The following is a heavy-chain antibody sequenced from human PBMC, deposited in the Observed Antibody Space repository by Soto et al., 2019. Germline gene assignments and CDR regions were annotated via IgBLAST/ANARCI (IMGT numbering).Heavy chain of an antibody. CDR1: GFTFGDYA. J-gene: IGHJ4*02. V-gene: IGHV3-49*03. CDR2: IRSKAYGGTT. Sequence: PGGSLRLSCTASGFTFGDYAMSWFRQAPGKGLEWVGFIRSKAYGGTTEYAASVKGRFTISRDDSKSIAYLQMNSLKTEDTAVYYCTREGGTMVRGVIMYYFDYWGQGTLVTVSS. D-gene: IGHD3-10*01. CDR3: TREGGTMVRGVIMYYFDY.